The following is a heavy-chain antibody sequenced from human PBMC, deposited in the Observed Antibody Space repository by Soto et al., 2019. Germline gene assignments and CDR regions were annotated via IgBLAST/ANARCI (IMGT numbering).Heavy chain of an antibody. J-gene: IGHJ4*02. D-gene: IGHD3-22*01. Sequence: PRGSLRLSCAASGFTFSKSWMSWVRQAPGKGLEWVGHIKGEADGGTTDYAAPVKGRITISRDHSKDTLYLHMNSLKTEDTAVYYCTTGLSNGYYNFDYWGQGTPVTVSS. CDR3: TTGLSNGYYNFDY. V-gene: IGHV3-15*01. CDR2: IKGEADGGTT. CDR1: GFTFSKSW.